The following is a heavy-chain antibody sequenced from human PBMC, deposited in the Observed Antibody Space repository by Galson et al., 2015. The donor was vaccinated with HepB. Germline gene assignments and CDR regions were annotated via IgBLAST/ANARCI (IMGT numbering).Heavy chain of an antibody. J-gene: IGHJ3*02. CDR3: ARGGYCTTTSCYRSEDSFDT. D-gene: IGHD2-2*02. Sequence: SVKVSCKASGYTFGNYYMHWVRQAPGKGLEWMGIINPSDGGTTYAQKFQGRVTMTRDTSTSTAYMELRSLRSEDTAMYYCARGGYCTTTSCYRSEDSFDTWGQGTLVIVSS. CDR1: GYTFGNYY. V-gene: IGHV1-46*01. CDR2: INPSDGGT.